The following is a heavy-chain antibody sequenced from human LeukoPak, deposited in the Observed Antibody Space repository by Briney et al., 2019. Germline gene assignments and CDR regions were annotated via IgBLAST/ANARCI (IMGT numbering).Heavy chain of an antibody. CDR2: ISSSSSYI. J-gene: IGHJ4*02. Sequence: GGPLRLSCAASGFTFSSYSMNWVRQAPGKGLEWVSSISSSSSYIYYADSVKGRFTISRDNAKNSLYLQMNSLRAEDTAVYYCARDLIGGFDYWGQGTLVTVSS. CDR3: ARDLIGGFDY. D-gene: IGHD2-21*01. CDR1: GFTFSSYS. V-gene: IGHV3-21*01.